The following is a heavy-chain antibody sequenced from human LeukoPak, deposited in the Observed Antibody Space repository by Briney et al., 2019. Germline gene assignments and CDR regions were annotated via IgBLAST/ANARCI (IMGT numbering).Heavy chain of an antibody. V-gene: IGHV4-30-2*01. CDR1: GGSISSGGYS. CDR3: ARDGGPGFDC. J-gene: IGHJ4*02. Sequence: SETLSLTCAVSGGSISSGGYSWGWIRQPPGKGLEWIGYIYHSGSTYYNPSLKSRVTISVDRSKNQFSLKLSSVTAADTAVYYCARDGGPGFDCWGQGTLVTVSS. CDR2: IYHSGST. D-gene: IGHD2-15*01.